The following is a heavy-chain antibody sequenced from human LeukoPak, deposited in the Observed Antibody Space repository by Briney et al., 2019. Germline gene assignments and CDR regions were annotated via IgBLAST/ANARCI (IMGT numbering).Heavy chain of an antibody. CDR3: ARLNYYDKSGYYTQPKFDY. Sequence: SETLSLTCSVSGGSLSSSRYFWSWIRQPPGKGLEWIGTISYSGATYYSPSLKSRVTISVDPSKNQSSLKLTSVSAADTAVFYCARLNYYDKSGYYTQPKFDYWGQGTLVTVSS. V-gene: IGHV4-39*01. J-gene: IGHJ4*02. CDR1: GGSLSSSRYF. D-gene: IGHD3-22*01. CDR2: ISYSGAT.